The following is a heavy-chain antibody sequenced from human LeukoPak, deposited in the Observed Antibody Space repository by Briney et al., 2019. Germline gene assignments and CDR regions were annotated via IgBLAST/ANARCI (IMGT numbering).Heavy chain of an antibody. CDR1: GFTFCDYA. J-gene: IGHJ3*01. CDR3: ALIGVVIPPDTYDV. D-gene: IGHD2-21*01. Sequence: QAGGSLRLSCSAFGFTFCDYAFHWVRQAPGKGLEWLAFIRYDGSDSYYADSVKGRFTISRDNSKKTLYLQMDSLRTEDTAFYYCALIGVVIPPDTYDVWGQGTLVTVSS. V-gene: IGHV3-30*02. CDR2: IRYDGSDS.